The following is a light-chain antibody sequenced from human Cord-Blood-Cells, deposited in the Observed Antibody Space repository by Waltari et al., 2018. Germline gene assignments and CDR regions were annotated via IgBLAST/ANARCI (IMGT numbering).Light chain of an antibody. J-gene: IGKJ4*01. CDR2: DAS. V-gene: IGKV3-11*01. CDR1: QSVSSY. CDR3: QQRSNWPELT. Sequence: EIVLTPSPATLSLSPGESATLSCRASQSVSSYLAWYQQKHGQAPRLLIYDASNRATGIPARFSGSGSGTDFTLTISSLEPEDFAVYYCQQRSNWPELTFGGGTKVEIK.